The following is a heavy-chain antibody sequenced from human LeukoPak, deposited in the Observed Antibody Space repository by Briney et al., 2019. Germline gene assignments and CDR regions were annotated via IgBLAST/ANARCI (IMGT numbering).Heavy chain of an antibody. CDR3: ARLLWFGEFPDY. CDR1: GFTFSSYW. CDR2: ISYDGSNK. J-gene: IGHJ4*02. V-gene: IGHV3-30*03. Sequence: GGSLRLSCAASGFTFSSYWMNWARQAPGKGLEWVAVISYDGSNKYYADSVKGRFTISRDNSKNTLYLQMNSLRAEDTAVYYCARLLWFGEFPDYWGQGTLVTVSS. D-gene: IGHD3-10*01.